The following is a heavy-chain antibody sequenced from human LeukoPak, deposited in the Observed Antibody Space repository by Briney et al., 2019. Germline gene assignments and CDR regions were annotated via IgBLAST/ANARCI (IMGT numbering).Heavy chain of an antibody. Sequence: GGSLRLSCAASGFTFSSYAMSWVRQAPGKGLEWVSAISGSGGSTYYADSAKGRFTISRDNSKNTLYLQMNSLRAEDTAVYYCAKDQAGDLAFDIWGQGTMVTVSS. V-gene: IGHV3-23*01. J-gene: IGHJ3*02. CDR1: GFTFSSYA. CDR3: AKDQAGDLAFDI. CDR2: ISGSGGST. D-gene: IGHD7-27*01.